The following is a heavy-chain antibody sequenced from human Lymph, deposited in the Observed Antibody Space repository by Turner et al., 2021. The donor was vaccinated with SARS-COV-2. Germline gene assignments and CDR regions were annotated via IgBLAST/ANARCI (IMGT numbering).Heavy chain of an antibody. CDR1: GGTFSSYA. Sequence: QVQPGQSGGWVKKPGSSLRLSGKASGGTFSSYAISWVRQAPGQGREGMGGVIPVVGTANYAEKYQGSVAITADRFTITADMEVSSLRLEDTAVYYGARGVDYCRGGSCYRKEFDQWGQGTLVTVSS. D-gene: IGHD2-15*01. V-gene: IGHV1-69*01. J-gene: IGHJ4*02. CDR2: VIPVVGTA. CDR3: ARGVDYCRGGSCYRKEFDQ.